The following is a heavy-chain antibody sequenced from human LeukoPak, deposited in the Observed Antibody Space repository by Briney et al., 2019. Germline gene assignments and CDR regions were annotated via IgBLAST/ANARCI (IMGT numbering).Heavy chain of an antibody. CDR3: AREAPAARYYYYYMDV. D-gene: IGHD2-2*01. CDR1: GGTFSSYA. Sequence: SVKVSCKASGGTFSSYAISWVRQAPGQGLEWMGRIIPIFGTANYAQKFQGRVTITTDESTSTAYMELSSLRSEDAAVYYCAREAPAARYYYYYMDVWGKGTAVTVSS. V-gene: IGHV1-69*05. CDR2: IIPIFGTA. J-gene: IGHJ6*03.